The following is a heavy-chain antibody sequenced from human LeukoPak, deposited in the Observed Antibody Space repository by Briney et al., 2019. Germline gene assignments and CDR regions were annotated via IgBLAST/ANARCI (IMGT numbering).Heavy chain of an antibody. D-gene: IGHD3-10*01. CDR3: ATDLGGYYSGSGTYWGSLDY. CDR2: IKRKSDGGTP. CDR1: GFTFTDAW. J-gene: IGHJ4*02. Sequence: PGGSLRLSCAVSGFTFTDAWLNWVRQAPGKGLEWVGRIKRKSDGGTPDNAAPVKGRFTISRDDSKNTLYLQMNSLKTEDTAVYYCATDLGGYYSGSGTYWGSLDYWGQGTVVTVSS. V-gene: IGHV3-15*01.